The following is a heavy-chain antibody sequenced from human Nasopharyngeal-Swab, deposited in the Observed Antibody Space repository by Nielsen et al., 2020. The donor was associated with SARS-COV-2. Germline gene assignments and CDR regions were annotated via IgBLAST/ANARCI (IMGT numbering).Heavy chain of an antibody. D-gene: IGHD4-23*01. CDR3: ARGGLSSTTVVTNDY. Sequence: SETLSLTCTVSGGSISSTFWSWIRQPPGKGLEWIGYIYDTGSTNYNSSLTSRVTISVDTSKNQFSLKLSSVTAADTAVYYCARGGLSSTTVVTNDYWGQGTLVTVSS. J-gene: IGHJ4*02. CDR2: IYDTGST. V-gene: IGHV4-59*12. CDR1: GGSISSTF.